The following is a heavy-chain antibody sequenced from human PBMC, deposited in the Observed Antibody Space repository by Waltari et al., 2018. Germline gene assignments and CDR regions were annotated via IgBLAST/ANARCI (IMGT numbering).Heavy chain of an antibody. D-gene: IGHD5-12*01. Sequence: QVQLVQSGAEVKKPGASVKVSCKASGYTFTGYYMHWVRQAPGQGLAWIGCVKPNRGGTNYAQKYQGRVTMTRDTSISTAYMGLSRLRSDDTAVYYCARVEWRWLQSYAFDIWGQGTMVTVSS. CDR2: VKPNRGGT. CDR3: ARVEWRWLQSYAFDI. V-gene: IGHV1-2*02. CDR1: GYTFTGYY. J-gene: IGHJ3*02.